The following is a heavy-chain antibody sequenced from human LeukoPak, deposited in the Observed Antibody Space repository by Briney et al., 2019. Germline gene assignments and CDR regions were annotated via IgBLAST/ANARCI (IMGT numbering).Heavy chain of an antibody. D-gene: IGHD3-22*01. CDR2: ISYDGSNK. Sequence: GGALRLSCAASGFTFSSYAMHWVRPAPGKGVEWVAVISYDGSNKYYADSVKGRITISRDNSKNTLYLQMNSLRAEDTAVYYCARDSDSSGPNWFDPWGQGTLVTVSS. CDR1: GFTFSSYA. J-gene: IGHJ5*02. CDR3: ARDSDSSGPNWFDP. V-gene: IGHV3-30-3*01.